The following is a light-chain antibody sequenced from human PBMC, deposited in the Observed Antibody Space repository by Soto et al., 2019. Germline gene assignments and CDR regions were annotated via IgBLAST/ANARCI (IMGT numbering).Light chain of an antibody. V-gene: IGKV3-15*01. J-gene: IGKJ2*03. CDR3: HQYHRWRG. Sequence: EIVMTQSPATLSVSPGERATLSCRASQSVSSNLAWYQQKPGQAPRLLIYGASTRATGVPARFSGRGSGTEFTLTISSLQSEDFAVYYCHQYHRWRGFGQGNKVEI. CDR2: GAS. CDR1: QSVSSN.